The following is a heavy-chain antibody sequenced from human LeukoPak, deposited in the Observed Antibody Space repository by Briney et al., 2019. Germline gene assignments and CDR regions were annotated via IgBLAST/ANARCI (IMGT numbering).Heavy chain of an antibody. V-gene: IGHV3-23*01. CDR1: GFTFSSYG. CDR2: ISGSGGST. CDR3: ARAGPLRFLEWDFDY. J-gene: IGHJ4*02. Sequence: GGTLRLSCAASGFTFSSYGMSWVRQAPGKGLEWVSAISGSGGSTYYADPVKGRFTTSRDNSKNTLYLQMNSLRAEDTAVYYCARAGPLRFLEWDFDYWGQGTLVTVSS. D-gene: IGHD3-3*01.